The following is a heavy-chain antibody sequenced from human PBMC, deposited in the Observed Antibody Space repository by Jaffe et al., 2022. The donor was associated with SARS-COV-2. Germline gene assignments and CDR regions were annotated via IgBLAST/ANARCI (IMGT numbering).Heavy chain of an antibody. V-gene: IGHV1-2*04. D-gene: IGHD3-22*01. CDR2: IKPGGGGT. Sequence: QAQLVQSGADVRKFGASVRVSCKASGYTFSDYSVHWVRQAPGRGLEWIGRIKPGGGGTLYAEKFQDWVTMTRDTSISTFYLDMTRLTYDDTAVYFCARANYHDSSGYQRENDVFDIWGQGTMVTVSS. CDR1: GYTFSDYS. J-gene: IGHJ3*02. CDR3: ARANYHDSSGYQRENDVFDI.